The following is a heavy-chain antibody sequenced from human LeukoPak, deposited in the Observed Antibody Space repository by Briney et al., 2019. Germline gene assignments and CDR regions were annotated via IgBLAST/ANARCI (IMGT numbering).Heavy chain of an antibody. Sequence: GGSLRLSCSSSGFTFNSYAMSWVRQATGKGLECVSTISGSGGSTYYADSVKGRLTISRDNSKNTLYLQMNSLGDEDTAVYYCAGVRHFFFGFFDHWGQGTLVTVSS. CDR1: GFTFNSYA. D-gene: IGHD3-3*02. J-gene: IGHJ4*02. CDR3: AGVRHFFFGFFDH. CDR2: ISGSGGST. V-gene: IGHV3-23*01.